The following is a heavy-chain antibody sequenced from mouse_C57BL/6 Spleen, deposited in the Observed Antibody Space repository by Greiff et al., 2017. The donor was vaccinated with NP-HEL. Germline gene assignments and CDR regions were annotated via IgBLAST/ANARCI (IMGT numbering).Heavy chain of an antibody. CDR2: ISYSGST. CDR1: GYSITSGYD. D-gene: IGHD2-1*01. CDR3: ARGDYGNYEDYFDY. J-gene: IGHJ2*01. Sequence: VQLKESGPGMVKPSQSLSLTCTVTGYSITSGYDWHWIRHFPGNKLEWMGYISYSGSTNYNPSLKSRISITHDTSKNHFFLKLNSVTTEDTATYYCARGDYGNYEDYFDYWGQGTTLTVSS. V-gene: IGHV3-1*01.